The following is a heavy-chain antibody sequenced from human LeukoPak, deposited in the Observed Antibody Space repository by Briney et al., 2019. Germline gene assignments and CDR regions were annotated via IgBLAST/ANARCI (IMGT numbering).Heavy chain of an antibody. V-gene: IGHV3-30*02. J-gene: IGHJ3*02. D-gene: IGHD5-24*01. CDR2: IRYDGSNK. Sequence: GGSLRLSCAASGFTFSSYGMHWFRQAPGKGLEWVAFIRYDGSNKYYADSVKGRFTISRDNSKNTLYLQMNSLRAEDTAVYYCAKAKVDGYSTDAFDIWGQGTMVTVSS. CDR1: GFTFSSYG. CDR3: AKAKVDGYSTDAFDI.